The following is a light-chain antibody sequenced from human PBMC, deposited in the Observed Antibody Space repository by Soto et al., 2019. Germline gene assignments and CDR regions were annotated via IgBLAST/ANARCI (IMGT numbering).Light chain of an antibody. Sequence: EIVMTQSPATLSLSPGDRATLSCRASQSFNSNVVWYQQKPFQAPKLLIYRASTIATGIPARFSGSGSGTEFTLTISSLQSEDFAIYFCQQYNNWPPDRTFGQGTKVEIK. V-gene: IGKV3-15*01. J-gene: IGKJ1*01. CDR2: RAS. CDR1: QSFNSN. CDR3: QQYNNWPPDRT.